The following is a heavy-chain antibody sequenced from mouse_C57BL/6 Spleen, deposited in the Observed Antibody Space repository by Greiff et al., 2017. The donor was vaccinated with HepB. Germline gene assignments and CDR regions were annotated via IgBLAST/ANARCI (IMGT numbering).Heavy chain of an antibody. CDR2: INPSSGDT. Sequence: VQLQQSGAELARPGASVKMSCKASGYTFTSYTMHWVKQRPGQGLEWIGYINPSSGDTKYNQKFKDKATLTADKSSSTAYMQLSSLTSEDSAVYYCARGLDYGSSSAWFAYWGQGTLVTVSA. V-gene: IGHV1-4*01. D-gene: IGHD1-1*01. CDR1: GYTFTSYT. CDR3: ARGLDYGSSSAWFAY. J-gene: IGHJ3*01.